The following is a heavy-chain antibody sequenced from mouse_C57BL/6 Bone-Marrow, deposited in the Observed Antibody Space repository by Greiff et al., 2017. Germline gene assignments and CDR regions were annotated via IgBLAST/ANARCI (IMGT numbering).Heavy chain of an antibody. J-gene: IGHJ1*03. Sequence: QVTLKESGPGLVQPSQSLSITCTVSGFSLTSYGVHWVRQSPGKGLEWLGVIWSGGSTDYNAAFMSRLSISKDNSKGQVFFKMNSLQADDTAIYYCARPLLRSWYFDVWGTGTTVTVSS. D-gene: IGHD1-1*01. CDR2: IWSGGST. V-gene: IGHV2-2*01. CDR1: GFSLTSYG. CDR3: ARPLLRSWYFDV.